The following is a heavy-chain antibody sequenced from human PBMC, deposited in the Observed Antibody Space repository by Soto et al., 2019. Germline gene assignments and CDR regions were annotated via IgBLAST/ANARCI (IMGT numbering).Heavy chain of an antibody. V-gene: IGHV1-8*01. Sequence: ASVKVSCKASGYTFTSYDINWVRQATGQGLEWMGWMNPNSGNTGYAQKFQGRVTMTRNTSISTAYMELSSLRSEDTAVYYCVSRANCSGGSCYIDAFDIWGQGTMVTVSS. CDR3: VSRANCSGGSCYIDAFDI. D-gene: IGHD2-15*01. CDR1: GYTFTSYD. J-gene: IGHJ3*02. CDR2: MNPNSGNT.